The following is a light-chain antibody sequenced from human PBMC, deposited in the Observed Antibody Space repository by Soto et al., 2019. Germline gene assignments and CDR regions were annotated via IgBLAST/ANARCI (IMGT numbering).Light chain of an antibody. CDR3: SSFAGNKNLV. CDR1: SIDVGGYNY. V-gene: IGLV2-8*01. CDR2: EVS. J-gene: IGLJ2*01. Sequence: QSALTQPPSASGSPGQSVTISCTGTSIDVGGYNYVSWYQQHPGKAPKLMISEVSKRPSGVPDRFSGSKSGNTASLTVSGLQAEDEADYYCSSFAGNKNLVFGGGTTLTVL.